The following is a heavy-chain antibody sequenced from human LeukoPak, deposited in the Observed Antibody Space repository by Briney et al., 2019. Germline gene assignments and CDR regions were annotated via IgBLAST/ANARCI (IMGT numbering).Heavy chain of an antibody. D-gene: IGHD1-26*01. Sequence: GGSLRLSCAASGFTFSSYWMSWVRQAPGKGLEWVGRIKSKTDGGTTDYAAPVKGRFTISRDDSKNTLYLQMNSLKTEDTAVYYCTTGGPMEWEFHRGRYFDYWGQGTLVTVSS. V-gene: IGHV3-15*01. J-gene: IGHJ4*02. CDR1: GFTFSSYW. CDR2: IKSKTDGGTT. CDR3: TTGGPMEWEFHRGRYFDY.